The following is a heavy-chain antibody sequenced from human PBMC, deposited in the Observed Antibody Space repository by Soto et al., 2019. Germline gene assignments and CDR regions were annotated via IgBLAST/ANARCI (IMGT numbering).Heavy chain of an antibody. V-gene: IGHV4-30-4*01. CDR1: GGSISSGDYY. J-gene: IGHJ4*02. CDR2: IYYSGST. D-gene: IGHD3-10*01. Sequence: QVQLQESGPGLVKPSQTLSLTCTVSGGSISSGDYYWSWIRQPPGKGLEWIGYIYYSGSTYYNPSLKSRVTISVNTSKNQVSLKLSSVTAADTAVYCCAGVGGFGATTIDYWGQGALVTVSS. CDR3: AGVGGFGATTIDY.